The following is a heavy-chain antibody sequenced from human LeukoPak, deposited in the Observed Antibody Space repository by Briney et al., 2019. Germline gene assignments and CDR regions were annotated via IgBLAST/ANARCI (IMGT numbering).Heavy chain of an antibody. CDR1: GFNFNYAW. CDR2: IKSKTDGETR. Sequence: PGGSLRLSCAASGFNFNYAWMTWVRQAPGKGLEWVGRIKSKTDGETRDYAAPVKDRFFLSRDDSERTVSLQMNNLNTEDTAVYYCTTLVGATMYWGQGTRVTVSS. V-gene: IGHV3-15*01. CDR3: TTLVGATMY. J-gene: IGHJ4*02. D-gene: IGHD1-26*01.